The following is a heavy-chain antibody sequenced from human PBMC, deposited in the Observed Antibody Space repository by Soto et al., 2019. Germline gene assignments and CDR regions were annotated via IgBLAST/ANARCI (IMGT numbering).Heavy chain of an antibody. D-gene: IGHD5-12*01. CDR3: ARATGYSGYNSDY. J-gene: IGHJ4*02. V-gene: IGHV4-59*01. CDR2: ISYSGST. CDR1: GGSISSYY. Sequence: QVQLQESGPGLVKPSETLSLTCTVSGGSISSYYWSWIRQPPGKGLEWIGYISYSGSTNYNPSLKSRVTISVDTSKNQFSLKLSPVTAADTAVYYCARATGYSGYNSDYWGQGTLVTVSS.